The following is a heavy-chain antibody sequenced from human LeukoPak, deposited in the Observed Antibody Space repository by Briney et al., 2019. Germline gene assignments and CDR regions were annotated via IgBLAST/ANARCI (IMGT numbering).Heavy chain of an antibody. CDR3: ATFGEVEWLGGQWPYFDY. Sequence: SVRVSCKASGGTFRSYTISWGRQAPGEGVEWMGGITPIFGTANYAQKFQGRVTITTDESTSTAYIELSSLRSEDTAVYYCATFGEVEWLGGQWPYFDYWGQGTLVTVSS. CDR1: GGTFRSYT. V-gene: IGHV1-69*05. CDR2: ITPIFGTA. D-gene: IGHD6-19*01. J-gene: IGHJ4*02.